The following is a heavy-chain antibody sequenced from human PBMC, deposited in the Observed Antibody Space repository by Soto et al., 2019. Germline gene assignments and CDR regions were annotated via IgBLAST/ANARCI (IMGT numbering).Heavy chain of an antibody. CDR1: GGSISSGGYY. CDR3: AREIMTTRINGMDV. V-gene: IGHV4-31*03. J-gene: IGHJ6*02. D-gene: IGHD4-4*01. CDR2: IYYSGST. Sequence: SETLSLTCTVSGGSISSGGYYWSWIRQHPGKGLEWIGYIYYSGSTYYNPSLKSRVTISVDTSKNQFSLKLSSVTAADTAVYYCAREIMTTRINGMDVWGQGPTVTVSS.